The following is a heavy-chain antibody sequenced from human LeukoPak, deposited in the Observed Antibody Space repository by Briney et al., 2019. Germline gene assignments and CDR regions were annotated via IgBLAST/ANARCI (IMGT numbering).Heavy chain of an antibody. J-gene: IGHJ6*03. V-gene: IGHV3-21*01. CDR2: ISSTGSSI. Sequence: GGSLRLSCAASRFTFSTYSMNWVRQAPGKGLEWVSSISSTGSSIDYADSVKGRFTISRDNAKNSLYLQMNSLRAEDTAVYYCVRDRRILVVPGDDYYYYYMDVWGKGTTVTVSS. CDR1: RFTFSTYS. D-gene: IGHD2-2*01. CDR3: VRDRRILVVPGDDYYYYYMDV.